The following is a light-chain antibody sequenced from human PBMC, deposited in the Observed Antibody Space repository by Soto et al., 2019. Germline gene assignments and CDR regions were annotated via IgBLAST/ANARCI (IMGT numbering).Light chain of an antibody. V-gene: IGKV1-5*01. CDR2: DAS. CDR3: QQYNSFSWT. J-gene: IGKJ1*01. Sequence: DIQITQSPSALSSSVGDRVTITCRASQSISTWLARYQQKPGKAPKLLIYDASSLGSGVPSRFSGSGSATAFTLPISRLQPDDFATYYCQQYNSFSWTFGQGTKVDIK. CDR1: QSISTW.